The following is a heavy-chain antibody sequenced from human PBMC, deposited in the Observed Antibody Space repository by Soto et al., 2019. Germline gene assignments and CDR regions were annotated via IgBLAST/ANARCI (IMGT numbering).Heavy chain of an antibody. D-gene: IGHD6-13*01. CDR2: IYSGGST. CDR1: GFTVSNSY. Sequence: PGGSLRLSCAASGFTVSNSYMSWVRQAPGKGLECVSVIYSGGSTYYADSVKGRFTITRDNSKNTLYLQMNSLRAEDTAVYYCARDGYISNCYAHWGQGTLVTVSS. J-gene: IGHJ5*02. CDR3: ARDGYISNCYAH. V-gene: IGHV3-53*01.